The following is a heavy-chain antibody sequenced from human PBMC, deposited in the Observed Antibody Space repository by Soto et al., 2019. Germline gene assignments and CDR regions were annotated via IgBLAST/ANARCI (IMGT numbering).Heavy chain of an antibody. V-gene: IGHV4-59*01. CDR1: GGSISSYY. CDR2: IYYSGST. D-gene: IGHD4-17*01. J-gene: IGHJ4*02. CDR3: ARMAHLYGDFDY. Sequence: SETLSLTCTVSGGSISSYYWSWIRQPPGKGLEWIGYIYYSGSTNYNPSLKSRVTISVDTSKNQFSLKLSSVTAADTAVYYCARMAHLYGDFDYCGQGTLVTVSS.